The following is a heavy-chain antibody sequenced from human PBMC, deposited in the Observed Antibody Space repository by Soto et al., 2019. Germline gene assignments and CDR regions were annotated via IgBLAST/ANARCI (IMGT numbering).Heavy chain of an antibody. V-gene: IGHV4-31*03. J-gene: IGHJ4*02. CDR1: GDSLSSGGHY. CDR2: IYDSVNT. CDR3: ARVDHRGYFAILTDY. D-gene: IGHD3-9*01. Sequence: TLSLTCTVSGDSLSSGGHYWSWIRQHPGKGLEWIGHIYDSVNTYYSPSLRSRVTISADMSKNQFSLILRSVTAADTAVYYCARVDHRGYFAILTDYWGQGTLVTVSS.